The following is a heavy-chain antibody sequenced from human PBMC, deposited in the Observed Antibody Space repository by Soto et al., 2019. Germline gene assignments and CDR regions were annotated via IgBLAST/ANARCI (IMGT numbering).Heavy chain of an antibody. D-gene: IGHD3-10*01. CDR1: GFTFSNYA. Sequence: EVQLLESGGGVVQPGGSLRLSCAASGFTFSNYAMSWVRQAPGTGLEWVSAICGSGGSTYYADSVKGRFTISRDNSKNTLYLQMNSLRAEDTAVYYCAKGGYYGSGTAPDYWGQGTLVTVSS. CDR2: ICGSGGST. V-gene: IGHV3-23*01. J-gene: IGHJ4*02. CDR3: AKGGYYGSGTAPDY.